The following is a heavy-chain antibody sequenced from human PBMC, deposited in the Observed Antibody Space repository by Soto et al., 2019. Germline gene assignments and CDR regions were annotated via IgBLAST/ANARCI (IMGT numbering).Heavy chain of an antibody. D-gene: IGHD6-13*01. CDR1: GYTFTNYG. CDR2: ISGYNGNT. Sequence: ASVKVSCKASGYTFTNYGINWVRQAPGQGLEWMGWISGYNGNTNYVQKIQGRVTMTTDTSTSTAYMEVRILTSDDTAVFYCARGGNPAAGYYFDYWGQGTLVTVSS. V-gene: IGHV1-18*01. J-gene: IGHJ4*02. CDR3: ARGGNPAAGYYFDY.